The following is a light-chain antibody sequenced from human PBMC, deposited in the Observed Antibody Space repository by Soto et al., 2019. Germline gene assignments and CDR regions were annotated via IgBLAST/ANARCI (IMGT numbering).Light chain of an antibody. J-gene: IGKJ1*01. CDR3: QQYGNSRWT. V-gene: IGKV3-20*01. CDR2: GTS. CDR1: QSVSSSY. Sequence: ILLTPSPDTLSFSPGGRATPSCRARQSVSSSYLAWYQQTPGQAPRLLIYGTSNRATGIPDRFSGSGSGTDFTLTISRLEPEDFAVYYCQQYGNSRWTLGQGTKVDIK.